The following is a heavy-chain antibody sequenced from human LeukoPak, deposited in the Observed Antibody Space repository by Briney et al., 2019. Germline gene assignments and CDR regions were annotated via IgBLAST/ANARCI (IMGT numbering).Heavy chain of an antibody. CDR3: AKDIGEGGQWAFNY. D-gene: IGHD3-10*01. CDR1: GFTFRSYG. CDR2: ISYDGGNK. J-gene: IGHJ4*02. Sequence: GRSLRLSCAASGFTFRSYGMHWVRQAPGKGLEWVASISYDGGNKYYADSVKGRFTISGDNSKNTLYLQMNSLRTEDTAVYYCAKDIGEGGQWAFNYWGQGTLVTVSS. V-gene: IGHV3-30*18.